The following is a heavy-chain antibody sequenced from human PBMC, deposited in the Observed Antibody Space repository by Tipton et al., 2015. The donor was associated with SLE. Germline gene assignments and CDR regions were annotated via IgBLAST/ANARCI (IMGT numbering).Heavy chain of an antibody. CDR2: IYYNGNT. V-gene: IGHV4-59*08. D-gene: IGHD6-13*01. CDR3: ARRYSNSWFFDL. Sequence: TLSLTCIVSGASISSYYWSWIRQSPGKGLEWIGYIYYNGNTNYNPSLKSRATISLDTPNNQFSLRLNSVTAADTAVYYCARRYSNSWFFDLWGQGTLVTVSS. J-gene: IGHJ4*02. CDR1: GASISSYY.